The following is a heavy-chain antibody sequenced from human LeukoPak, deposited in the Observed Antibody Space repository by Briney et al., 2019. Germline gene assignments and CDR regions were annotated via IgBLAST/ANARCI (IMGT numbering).Heavy chain of an antibody. J-gene: IGHJ4*02. V-gene: IGHV4-30-2*05. CDR3: ARFGHGWYYYDSSGQPH. CDR2: ISHTGSS. D-gene: IGHD3-22*01. Sequence: SETLSLTCTVSGASISSGYYYWNWIRQPPGKGLEWIGYISHTGSSYYNPSLKSRVTISVDTSKNQFSLKLSSVTAADTAVYYCARFGHGWYYYDSSGQPHWGQGTLVTVSS. CDR1: GASISSGYYY.